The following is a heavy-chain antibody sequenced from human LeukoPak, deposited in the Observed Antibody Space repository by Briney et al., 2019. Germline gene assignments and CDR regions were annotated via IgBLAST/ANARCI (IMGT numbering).Heavy chain of an antibody. J-gene: IGHJ6*02. CDR2: IYKDGRT. Sequence: GGSLRLSCAASGFTVNSNYMSWVRQAPGKGLERVSIIYKDGRTYYADSVKGRFTISRDNSRNTLYLQMNSLRAEDTAKYYCTKDYCGKFCSAVWGQGTTVTVSS. CDR1: GFTVNSNY. CDR3: TKDYCGKFCSAV. D-gene: IGHD3-9*01. V-gene: IGHV3-53*01.